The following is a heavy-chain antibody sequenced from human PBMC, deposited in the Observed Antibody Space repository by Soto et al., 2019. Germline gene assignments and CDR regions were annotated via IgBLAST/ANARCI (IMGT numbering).Heavy chain of an antibody. CDR2: IYTSGST. D-gene: IGHD2-2*01. Sequence: PSETLSLTCTVSGGSISSYYWSWTRQPAGKGLEWIGRIYTSGSTNYNPSLKSRVTMSVDTSKNQFSLKLSSVTAADTAVYYCARACSSNSCYDVFDYWGPRTLVSISS. V-gene: IGHV4-4*07. CDR3: ARACSSNSCYDVFDY. CDR1: GGSISSYY. J-gene: IGHJ4*02.